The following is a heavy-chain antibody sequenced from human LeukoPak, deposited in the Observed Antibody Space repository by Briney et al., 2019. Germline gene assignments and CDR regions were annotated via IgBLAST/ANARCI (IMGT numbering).Heavy chain of an antibody. CDR3: ASGGYDSSGYYNWFDP. CDR2: ISVYNGNT. Sequence: ASVKVSCKASGYTFTSYGISWVRQAPGQGLEWMGWISVYNGNTNYAQKLQGRVTMTRDTSISTAYMELSRLRSDDTAVYYCASGGYDSSGYYNWFDPWGQGTLVTVSS. CDR1: GYTFTSYG. V-gene: IGHV1-18*01. D-gene: IGHD3-22*01. J-gene: IGHJ5*02.